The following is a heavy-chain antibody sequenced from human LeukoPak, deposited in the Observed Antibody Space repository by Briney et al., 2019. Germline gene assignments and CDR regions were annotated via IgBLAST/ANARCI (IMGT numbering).Heavy chain of an antibody. Sequence: SETLSLTCAVYGGSFSGYYWSWIRRPPGKGLEWIGEINHSGSTNYNPSLKSRVTISVDTSKNQFSLKLSSVTAADTAVYYCAREDCGGDCAFDIWGQGTMVTVSS. CDR2: INHSGST. CDR1: GGSFSGYY. J-gene: IGHJ3*02. D-gene: IGHD2-21*02. CDR3: AREDCGGDCAFDI. V-gene: IGHV4-34*01.